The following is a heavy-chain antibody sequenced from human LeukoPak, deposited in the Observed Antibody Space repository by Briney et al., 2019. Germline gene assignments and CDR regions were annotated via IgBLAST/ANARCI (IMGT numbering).Heavy chain of an antibody. V-gene: IGHV1-24*01. D-gene: IGHD2-2*01. CDR3: ATHRHYCSSTTCYLDY. CDR2: FDPGDGET. CDR1: GYTLTELS. J-gene: IGHJ4*02. Sequence: ASVKVSCKVSGYTLTELSMHWVRQAPGKGPEWMGGFDPGDGETIYAQKFQGRVTMTEDTSTDTAYMELSSLRSEDTAVYYCATHRHYCSSTTCYLDYWGQGTLVTVSS.